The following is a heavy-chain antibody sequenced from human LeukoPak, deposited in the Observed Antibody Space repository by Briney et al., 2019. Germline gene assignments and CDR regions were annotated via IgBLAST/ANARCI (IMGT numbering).Heavy chain of an antibody. CDR1: GFTFSSYA. CDR2: ISGSGGST. J-gene: IGHJ3*02. V-gene: IGHV3-23*01. Sequence: GGSLRHSCAASGFTFSSYAMSWVRQAPGKGLEWVSAISGSGGSTYYADSVKGRFTISRDNSKNTLYLQMNSLRAEDTAVYYCAKGGLGYCSSTSCYRLAAFDIWGQGTMVTVSS. CDR3: AKGGLGYCSSTSCYRLAAFDI. D-gene: IGHD2-2*01.